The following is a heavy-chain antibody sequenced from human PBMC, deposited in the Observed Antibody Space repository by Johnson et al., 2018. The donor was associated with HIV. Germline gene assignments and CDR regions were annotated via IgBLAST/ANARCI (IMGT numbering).Heavy chain of an antibody. V-gene: IGHV3-33*06. Sequence: QVQLVESGGGVVQPGRSLRLSCAASGFTFITCAKDCVRQAPGKGLEWVAVMWYDGTNKKYTDSVKGRFTISRDNSKNTLYLQMNSLRAEDTALYYCAKASPGGAFDIWGQGTMVTVSS. CDR2: MWYDGTNK. CDR1: GFTFITCA. D-gene: IGHD4-23*01. CDR3: AKASPGGAFDI. J-gene: IGHJ3*02.